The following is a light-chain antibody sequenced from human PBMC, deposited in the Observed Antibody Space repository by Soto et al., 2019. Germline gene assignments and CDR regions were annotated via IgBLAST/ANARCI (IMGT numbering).Light chain of an antibody. J-gene: IGLJ1*01. CDR2: EVN. CDR3: SSYTSRSSLV. Sequence: QSAPTQPASVSGSPGQSITISCTGTSSDVGGYNYVSWYQQHPGKAPKLISFEVNSRPSGISSRFPGSKSGNTASLTISGLQAEDEAEYYCSSYTSRSSLVFGTGTKVTVL. CDR1: SSDVGGYNY. V-gene: IGLV2-14*01.